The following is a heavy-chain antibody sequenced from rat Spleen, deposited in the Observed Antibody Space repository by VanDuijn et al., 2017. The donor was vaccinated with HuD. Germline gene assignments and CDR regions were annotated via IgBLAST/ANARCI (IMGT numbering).Heavy chain of an antibody. CDR2: ISTGGGNT. J-gene: IGHJ1*01. D-gene: IGHD1-12*01. CDR1: GFTFSNYG. V-gene: IGHV5S14*01. CDR3: ARHGRDSYAHWYFDF. Sequence: EVQLVESGGGLVQPGRSLKLSCAASGFTFSNYGMSWVRQTPTTGLEWVASISTGGGNTYYRDSAKGRFTISRDNAKNTQYWQMDSLGSEDTATYYCARHGRDSYAHWYFDFWGPGTMVTVSS.